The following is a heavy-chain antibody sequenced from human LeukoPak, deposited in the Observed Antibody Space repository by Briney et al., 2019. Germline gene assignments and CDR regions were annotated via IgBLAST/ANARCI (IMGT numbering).Heavy chain of an antibody. V-gene: IGHV3-64D*09. CDR2: ISDSGGST. CDR1: GFPFSSYA. J-gene: IGHJ4*02. D-gene: IGHD6-13*01. Sequence: GGSLRLSCSASGFPFSSYAMHWVRQAPGKGLEYVSAISDSGGSTYYADSVKCRFTISRDNSKNTLYLQMSSLRAEDTAVYYCVKLSRAAATDFDYWGQGTLVTVSS. CDR3: VKLSRAAATDFDY.